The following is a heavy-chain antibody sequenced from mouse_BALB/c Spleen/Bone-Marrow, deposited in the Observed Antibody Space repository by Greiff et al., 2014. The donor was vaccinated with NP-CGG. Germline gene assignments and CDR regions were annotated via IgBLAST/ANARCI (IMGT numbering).Heavy chain of an antibody. J-gene: IGHJ4*01. CDR2: IDPANGYT. CDR1: GFNIKDTY. V-gene: IGHV14-3*02. CDR3: ASKKNYYAMDY. Sequence: DVKLQESGAELVKPGASVKLSCTASGFNIKDTYMHWVKQRPEQGLEWIGRIDPANGYTNYAPKFQGKATITADTSSNTAYLQLSSLTSEDTAVYYCASKKNYYAMDYWGQGTSVTVSS.